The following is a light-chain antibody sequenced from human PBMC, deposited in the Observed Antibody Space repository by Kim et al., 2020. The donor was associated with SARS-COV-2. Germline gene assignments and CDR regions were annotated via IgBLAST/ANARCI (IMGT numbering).Light chain of an antibody. CDR3: QQRSNWPIT. J-gene: IGKJ5*01. CDR1: QSVSSY. Sequence: LSPGESATLSCRASQSVSSYLAWYQQKPGQAPRLLIYDASNRATGIPARFSGSGSGTDFTLTISSLEPEDFAVYYCQQRSNWPITFGQGTRLEIK. CDR2: DAS. V-gene: IGKV3-11*01.